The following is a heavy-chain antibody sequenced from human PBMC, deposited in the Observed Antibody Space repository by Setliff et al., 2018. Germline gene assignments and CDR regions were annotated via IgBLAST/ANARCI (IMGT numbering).Heavy chain of an antibody. V-gene: IGHV4-59*08. Sequence: PSETLSLTCTVSGGSISSYYWSWIRQPPGKGLEWIGYIYYSGSTNYNPSLKSRVTISVDTSKNQFSLKLSSVTPADTAVYYCARTYSSSWYYFDYWGQGTLVTVS. D-gene: IGHD6-13*01. CDR1: GGSISSYY. CDR2: IYYSGST. J-gene: IGHJ4*02. CDR3: ARTYSSSWYYFDY.